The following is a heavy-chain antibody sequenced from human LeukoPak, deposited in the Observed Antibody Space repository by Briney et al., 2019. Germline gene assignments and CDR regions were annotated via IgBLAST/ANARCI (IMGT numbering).Heavy chain of an antibody. D-gene: IGHD4-17*01. CDR1: GYDFSTKW. V-gene: IGHV5-51*01. CDR2: IYPSDSIT. Sequence: GESLKISCKTSGYDFSTKWIGWVRQMPGKGLEWMGIIYPSDSITKYNPSFQGHVTMSADTSINTAYLEWRSLKASDTAMYYCARLAPGYADYWFDPWGQGTLVTVSS. J-gene: IGHJ5*02. CDR3: ARLAPGYADYWFDP.